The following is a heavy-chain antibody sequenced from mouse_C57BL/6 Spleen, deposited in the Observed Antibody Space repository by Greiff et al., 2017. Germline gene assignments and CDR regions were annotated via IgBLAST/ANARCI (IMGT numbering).Heavy chain of an antibody. CDR3: ARDYDRGFDY. CDR1: GYTFTSYW. CDR2: IDPSDSYT. Sequence: QVQLQQSGAELVMPGASVKLSCKASGYTFTSYWMHWVKQRPGQGLEWIGEIDPSDSYTNYNQKFKGKSTLTVDKSSSTAYMQLSSLTSEDSAVYYCARDYDRGFDYWGQGTTLTVSS. D-gene: IGHD2-4*01. J-gene: IGHJ2*01. V-gene: IGHV1-69*01.